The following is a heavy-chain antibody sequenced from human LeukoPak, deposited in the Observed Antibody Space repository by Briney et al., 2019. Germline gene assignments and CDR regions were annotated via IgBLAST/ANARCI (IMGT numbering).Heavy chain of an antibody. D-gene: IGHD3-10*01. CDR1: GGSISSYY. J-gene: IGHJ4*02. CDR2: IYHSGST. Sequence: SETLSLTCTVSGGSISSYYWSWIRQPPGKGLEWIGYIYHSGSTNYNPSLKGRVTISVDTSKNQFSLKLSPVTAADTAVYYCASTGFGELLGVSSYWGQGTLVTVSS. CDR3: ASTGFGELLGVSSY. V-gene: IGHV4-59*01.